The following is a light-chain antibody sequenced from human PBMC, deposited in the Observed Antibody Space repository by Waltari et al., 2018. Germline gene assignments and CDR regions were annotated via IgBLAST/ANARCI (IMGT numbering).Light chain of an antibody. J-gene: IGLJ3*02. CDR3: GGWDDSLNGWV. CDR2: RNN. Sequence: QSVMTQQPSASGTPGQRVTISCSGSNSNIGNNHVYWYQQLPGAAPKLLIYRNNQRPSGVPDRFSVSKSGTSASLAISGLRSEDEGDYYCGGWDDSLNGWVFGGGTKLTVL. V-gene: IGLV1-47*01. CDR1: NSNIGNNH.